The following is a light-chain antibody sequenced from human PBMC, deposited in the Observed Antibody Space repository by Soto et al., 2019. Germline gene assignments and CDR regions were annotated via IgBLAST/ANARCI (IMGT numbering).Light chain of an antibody. V-gene: IGKV3-20*01. J-gene: IGKJ1*01. Sequence: EIVLTQSPGTLSLSPGERATLSCRASQSVSNNYLAWYQQKPGQAPRLLIYGASNRATGIPDRISGSGSGTDFTLTISRLEPEDFAVYYCQQYGSSGTVGQGTKVDSK. CDR1: QSVSNNY. CDR3: QQYGSSGT. CDR2: GAS.